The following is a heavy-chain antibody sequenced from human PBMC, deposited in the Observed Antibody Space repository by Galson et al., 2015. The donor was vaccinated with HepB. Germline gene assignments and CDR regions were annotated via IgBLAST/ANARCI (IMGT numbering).Heavy chain of an antibody. Sequence: SLRLSCAVSGFTFTSYSMDWVRQAPGKGLEWVSSISSSPRHIYDADSVKRRFTISSDNAKNLLHLQMNNLRDEDTALYYCARDRGGANWVPCGAFDMWGQGTMVTVSS. J-gene: IGHJ3*02. D-gene: IGHD4/OR15-4a*01. CDR1: GFTFTSYS. V-gene: IGHV3-21*01. CDR3: ARDRGGANWVPCGAFDM. CDR2: ISSSPRHI.